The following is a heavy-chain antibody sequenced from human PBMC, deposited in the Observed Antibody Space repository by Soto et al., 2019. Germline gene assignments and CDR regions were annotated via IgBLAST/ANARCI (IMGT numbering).Heavy chain of an antibody. CDR2: ISSSGSTI. V-gene: IGHV3-11*01. J-gene: IGHJ6*03. CDR3: ARREYSGYVRYYYYYYMDV. Sequence: QVQLVESGGGLVKPGGSLRLSCAASGFTFSDYYMSWIRQAPGKGLEWVSYISSSGSTIYYADSVKGRFTISRDNAKNSRYLQMNSLRAEDTAVYYCARREYSGYVRYYYYYYMDVWGKGTTVTVSS. CDR1: GFTFSDYY. D-gene: IGHD5-12*01.